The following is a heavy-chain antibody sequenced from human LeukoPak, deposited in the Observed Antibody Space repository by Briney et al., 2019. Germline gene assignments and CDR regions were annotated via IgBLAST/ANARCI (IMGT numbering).Heavy chain of an antibody. CDR2: ISSSGSTI. D-gene: IGHD3-10*01. CDR3: ARDWAGRVVRGVNLNY. CDR1: GFTFSDYY. J-gene: IGHJ4*02. Sequence: MPGGSLRLSCAACGFTFSDYYMSWIRQAPGKGLEWVSYISSSGSTIYYADSVKGRFTISRDNAKNSLYLQMNSLRAEDTAVYYCARDWAGRVVRGVNLNYWGQGTLVTVSS. V-gene: IGHV3-11*04.